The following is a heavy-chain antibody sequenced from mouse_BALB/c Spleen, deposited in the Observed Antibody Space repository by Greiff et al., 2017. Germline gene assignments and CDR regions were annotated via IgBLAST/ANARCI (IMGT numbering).Heavy chain of an antibody. J-gene: IGHJ1*01. CDR1: GFAFSSYD. CDR2: ISSGGGST. CDR3: ARQISWYFDV. V-gene: IGHV5-12-1*01. Sequence: EVKVVESGGGLVKPGGSLKLSCAASGFAFSSYDMSWVRQTPEKRLEWVAYISSGGGSTYYPDTVKGRFTISRDNAKNTLYLQMSSLKSEDTAMYYCARQISWYFDVWGAGTTVTVSS.